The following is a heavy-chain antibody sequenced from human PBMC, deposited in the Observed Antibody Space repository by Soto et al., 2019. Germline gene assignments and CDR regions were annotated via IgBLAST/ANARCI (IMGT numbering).Heavy chain of an antibody. D-gene: IGHD2-2*01. Sequence: PSEPLSHNCTVTNASTNSSSYYWAWIRQPPGKGLEWIGSIYYSGSTYYNPSLKSRVTISVDTSKNQFSLKLSSVTAADTAVYYCARTQPSWTYYYYGMDVWGQGTTVT. CDR3: ARTQPSWTYYYYGMDV. J-gene: IGHJ6*02. CDR1: NASTNSSSYY. CDR2: IYYSGST. V-gene: IGHV4-39*01.